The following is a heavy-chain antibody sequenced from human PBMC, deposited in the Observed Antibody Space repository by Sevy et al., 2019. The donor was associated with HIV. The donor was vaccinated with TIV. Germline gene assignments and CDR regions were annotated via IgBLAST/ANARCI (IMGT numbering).Heavy chain of an antibody. V-gene: IGHV5-51*01. D-gene: IGHD1-26*01. Sequence: GESQKISCKGSGYSFTSYWIGWVRQMPGKGLEWMGIIYPGDSDTRYSPSFQGQVTISADKSISTAYLQWSSLKASDTAMYYCARSIVKSGSYPSWFDPWGQGTLVTVSS. CDR1: GYSFTSYW. J-gene: IGHJ5*02. CDR2: IYPGDSDT. CDR3: ARSIVKSGSYPSWFDP.